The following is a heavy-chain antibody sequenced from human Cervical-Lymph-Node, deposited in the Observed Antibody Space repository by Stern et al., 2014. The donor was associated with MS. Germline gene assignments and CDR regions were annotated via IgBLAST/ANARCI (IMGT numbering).Heavy chain of an antibody. Sequence: QVQLGQSGPEVKRPGSSVKVSCQASGGTFGSSGISWVRQAPGQGLEWMGGIIPMFGTTDYLQKFQGRVTITADEATNSAYMELRSLRSEDTAIYYCARNWNYGLDVWGQGTTVTVSS. V-gene: IGHV1-69*01. CDR2: IIPMFGTT. D-gene: IGHD3-3*01. CDR3: ARNWNYGLDV. J-gene: IGHJ6*02. CDR1: GGTFGSSG.